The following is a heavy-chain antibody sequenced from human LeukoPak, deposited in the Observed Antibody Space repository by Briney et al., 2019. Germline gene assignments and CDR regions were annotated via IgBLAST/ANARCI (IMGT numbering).Heavy chain of an antibody. CDR1: GGSIGSSSYY. J-gene: IGHJ4*02. Sequence: SETLSLTCTVSGGSIGSSSYYWGWIRQPPGKGLEWIGSIYYSGSTYYNPSLKSRVTISVDTSKNQFSLKLSSVTAADTAVYYCARSIAARGPFDYWGQGTLVTVSS. CDR3: ARSIAARGPFDY. V-gene: IGHV4-39*07. D-gene: IGHD6-6*01. CDR2: IYYSGST.